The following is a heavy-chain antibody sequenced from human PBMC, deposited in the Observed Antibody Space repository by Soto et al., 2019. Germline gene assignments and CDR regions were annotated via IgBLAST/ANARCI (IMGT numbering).Heavy chain of an antibody. CDR1: GFTFSSYW. Sequence: GGSLRLSCAASGFTFSSYWMSWVRQAPGKGLEWVVNIKQDGSEKYYVDSVKGRFTISRDNAKNSLYLQMNSLRAEDTAVYYCARITFGGVIVMFSYYYYGMDVWGQGTTVTVSS. CDR3: ARITFGGVIVMFSYYYYGMDV. J-gene: IGHJ6*02. V-gene: IGHV3-7*01. CDR2: IKQDGSEK. D-gene: IGHD3-16*02.